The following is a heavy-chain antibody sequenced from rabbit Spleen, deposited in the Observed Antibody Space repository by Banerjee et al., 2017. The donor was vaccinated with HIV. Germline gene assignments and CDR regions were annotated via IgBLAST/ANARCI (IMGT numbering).Heavy chain of an antibody. D-gene: IGHD3-1*01. CDR3: ARDGDDAGYDFNL. CDR2: IDPVFGIT. J-gene: IGHJ4*01. V-gene: IGHV1S7*01. Sequence: QLEESAGGLVQPGGSLKLSCKASGFTLSSYYMNWVRQAPGKGLEWIGYIDPVFGITYYANWVNGRFSISRENAQNTVLLQMTSLTAADTATYFCARDGDDAGYDFNLWGPGTLVTVS. CDR1: GFTLSSYY.